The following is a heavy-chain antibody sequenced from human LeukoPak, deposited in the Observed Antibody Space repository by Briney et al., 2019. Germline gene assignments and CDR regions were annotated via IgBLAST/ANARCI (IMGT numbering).Heavy chain of an antibody. Sequence: SETLSLTCTVSGGSISSYYWSWIRQPPGKGLEWIGYIYYSGSTNCNPSLKSRVTISVDTSKNQFSLKLSSVTAADTAVYYCARRYSSSWLYFDYWGQGTLVTVSS. CDR1: GGSISSYY. CDR3: ARRYSSSWLYFDY. CDR2: IYYSGST. D-gene: IGHD6-13*01. J-gene: IGHJ4*02. V-gene: IGHV4-59*01.